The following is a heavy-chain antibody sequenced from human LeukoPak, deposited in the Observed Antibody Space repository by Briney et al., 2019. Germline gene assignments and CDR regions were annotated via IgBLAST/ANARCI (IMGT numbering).Heavy chain of an antibody. D-gene: IGHD6-19*01. CDR3: AKFEGATIPGWFNDY. V-gene: IGHV3-23*05. J-gene: IGHJ4*02. CDR1: EFIFSDYA. CDR2: IDKTTYPT. Sequence: GGSLRLSCAASEFIFSDYAMGWVRQAPGKGLEWVSTIDKTTYPTFYADSVKGRFTISRDNSKNTLYLQMDSLRTEDTAVYFCAKFEGATIPGWFNDYWGQGILVTVSS.